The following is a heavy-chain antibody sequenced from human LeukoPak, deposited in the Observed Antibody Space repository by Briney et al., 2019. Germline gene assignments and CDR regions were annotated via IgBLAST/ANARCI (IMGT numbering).Heavy chain of an antibody. CDR2: ISYSGST. Sequence: SETLSLTCTVSGASISSSTYYWVWIRQPPGQGLEWIASISYSGSTYYNPPLKSRVTISGDTSKNQFSLKLTSVTAADTAVYYCAKWGRAGTASYFDFWGQGILVTVSS. V-gene: IGHV4-39*07. CDR3: AKWGRAGTASYFDF. J-gene: IGHJ4*02. D-gene: IGHD1-26*01. CDR1: GASISSSTYY.